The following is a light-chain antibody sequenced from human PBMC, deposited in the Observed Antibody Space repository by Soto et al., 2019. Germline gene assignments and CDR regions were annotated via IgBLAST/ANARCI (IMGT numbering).Light chain of an antibody. CDR2: QDT. CDR3: QAWDSSTAV. V-gene: IGLV3-1*01. J-gene: IGLJ2*01. CDR1: KLGDKF. Sequence: SYELTQPPSVSVSPGQTASITCSGDKLGDKFAFWYQQKAGQSPVLVIYQDTKRPSGIPERLSGSNSGDTATRTISGTQAMDEADYFCQAWDSSTAVFGGGAKLTVL.